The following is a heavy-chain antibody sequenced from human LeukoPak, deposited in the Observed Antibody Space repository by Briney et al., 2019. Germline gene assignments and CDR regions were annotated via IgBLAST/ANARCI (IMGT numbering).Heavy chain of an antibody. CDR3: ARDTRDHSSDDY. CDR2: ISAYSGNT. CDR1: GYTFTSYG. Sequence: ASVKVSCKASGYTFTSYGISWVRQAPGQGLEWMGWISAYSGNTNYAQKLQGRVTMTTDTSTSTAYMELRSLRSDDTAVYYCARDTRDHSSDDYWGQGTLVTVSS. J-gene: IGHJ4*02. D-gene: IGHD3-22*01. V-gene: IGHV1-18*01.